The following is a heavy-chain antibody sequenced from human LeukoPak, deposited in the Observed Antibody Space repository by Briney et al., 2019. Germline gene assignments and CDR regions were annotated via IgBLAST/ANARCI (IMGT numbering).Heavy chain of an antibody. CDR3: ARVVPYVGAAAGTYYYYYYMDV. V-gene: IGHV3-48*03. D-gene: IGHD6-13*01. CDR2: ISSSGSTI. CDR1: GFTFSSYE. J-gene: IGHJ6*03. Sequence: GSLRLSCAASGFTFSSYEMNWVRQAPGKGLEWVSYISSSGSTIYYADSVKGRFTISRDNAKNSLYLQMNSLRAEDTAVYYCARVVPYVGAAAGTYYYYYYMDVWGKGTTVTISS.